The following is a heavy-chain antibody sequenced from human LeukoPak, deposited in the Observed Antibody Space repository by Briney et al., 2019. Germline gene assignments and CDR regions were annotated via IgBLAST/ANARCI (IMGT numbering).Heavy chain of an antibody. CDR3: ERDNSMGDSAWWFDP. V-gene: IGHV1-46*01. D-gene: IGHD5-12*01. J-gene: IGHJ5*02. Sequence: ASVKVSCKASGYTFTHNFMHWVRQAPGQGLEWMGIINPSGDNTWYAQKFQGRVTMTRDMATSTDYMEVNSLRSEDTAVYYCERDNSMGDSAWWFDPWGQGTLVTVSS. CDR2: INPSGDNT. CDR1: GYTFTHNF.